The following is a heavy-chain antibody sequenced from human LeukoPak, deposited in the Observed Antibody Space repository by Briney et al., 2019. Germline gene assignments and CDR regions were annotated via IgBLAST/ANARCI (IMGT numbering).Heavy chain of an antibody. D-gene: IGHD6-19*01. CDR2: IYYSGST. CDR3: ASGSQRGWSRFFDY. Sequence: SETLSLTCTVSGGSISSSSYYWGWIRQPPGKGLEWIGSIYYSGSTYYNPSLKSRVTISVDTSKNQFSLKLSSVTAADTAVYYCASGSQRGWSRFFDYWGQGTLVTVSS. J-gene: IGHJ4*02. V-gene: IGHV4-39*07. CDR1: GGSISSSSYY.